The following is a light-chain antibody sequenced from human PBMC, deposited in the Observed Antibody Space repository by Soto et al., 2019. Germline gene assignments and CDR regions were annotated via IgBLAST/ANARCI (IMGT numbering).Light chain of an antibody. Sequence: EIVLPQSPGTLSLSPGERAALSCRASQSVTRPFLAWYQQKPGQPPRLLIYSTSGRATGIPDRFSGSGSGTDFTLTISSLEPEESAVYYCKQYGSSPRTVGQGTKV. CDR3: KQYGSSPRT. CDR1: QSVTRPF. V-gene: IGKV3-20*01. CDR2: STS. J-gene: IGKJ1*01.